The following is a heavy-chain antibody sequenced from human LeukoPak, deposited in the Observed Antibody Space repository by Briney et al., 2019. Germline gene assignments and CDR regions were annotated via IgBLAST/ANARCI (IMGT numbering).Heavy chain of an antibody. J-gene: IGHJ3*02. CDR3: AFGIQLWFRGARGAFDI. CDR2: INPNSGGT. Sequence: ASVKVSCKASGYTFTGYYMHWVRQAPGQGLEWMGWINPNSGGTNYAQKFQGRVTMTRDTSISTAYMELSRLRSDDTAVYYCAFGIQLWFRGARGAFDIWGQGTMVTVSS. CDR1: GYTFTGYY. V-gene: IGHV1-2*02. D-gene: IGHD5-18*01.